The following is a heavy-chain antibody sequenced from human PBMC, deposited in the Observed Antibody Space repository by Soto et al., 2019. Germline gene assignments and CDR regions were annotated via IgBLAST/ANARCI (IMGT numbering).Heavy chain of an antibody. D-gene: IGHD3-10*01. CDR2: IYHSGST. V-gene: IGHV4-4*02. Sequence: PSETLSLTCAVSGGSISSSNWWSWVRQPPGKGLEWIGEIYHSGSTNYNPSLKSRVTISVDKSKNQFSLKLSSVTAADTAVYYCARGSLLLWFGELYFDYWGQGTLVTVSS. J-gene: IGHJ4*02. CDR1: GGSISSSNW. CDR3: ARGSLLLWFGELYFDY.